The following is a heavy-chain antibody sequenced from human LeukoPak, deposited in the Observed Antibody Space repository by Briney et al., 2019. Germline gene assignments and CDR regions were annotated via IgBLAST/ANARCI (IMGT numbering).Heavy chain of an antibody. V-gene: IGHV1-69*05. D-gene: IGHD3-3*01. CDR1: GGTVSSYR. CDR3: AREGITIFGQGSS. Sequence: SVKVSCKASGGTVSSYRITWVRQAPGQGLEWVGRIIPVFGTTNYAQKFQGRLTITTDESTSTAYMELSSLRSEDTAVYYCAREGITIFGQGSSWGQGTLVTVSS. CDR2: IIPVFGTT. J-gene: IGHJ4*02.